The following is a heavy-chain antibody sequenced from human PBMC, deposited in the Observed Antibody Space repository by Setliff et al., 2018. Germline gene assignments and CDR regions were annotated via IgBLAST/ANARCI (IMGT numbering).Heavy chain of an antibody. Sequence: ASVKVSCKASGYTLNRHYMHWVRQAPGQGPEWMGIINPGGGSASIVQKFQGRVTMTSDTSTSTVYLDLSSLRSEDTAVYYCARDSVTLAQLERRGGWHYYGMGVWGQGTTVTVSS. CDR2: INPGGGSA. D-gene: IGHD1-1*01. V-gene: IGHV1-46*02. J-gene: IGHJ6*02. CDR1: GYTLNRHY. CDR3: ARDSVTLAQLERRGGWHYYGMGV.